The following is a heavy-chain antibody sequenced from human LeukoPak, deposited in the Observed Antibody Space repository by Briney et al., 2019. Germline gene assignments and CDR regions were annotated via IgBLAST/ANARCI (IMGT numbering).Heavy chain of an antibody. CDR2: INQDGREK. J-gene: IGHJ4*02. D-gene: IGHD1-1*01. CDR3: ARAGWNDESASPFDY. V-gene: IGHV3-7*04. CDR1: GFTFSSYW. Sequence: PGGSLRLSCAASGFTFSSYWMSWVRQAPGKGLEWVANINQDGREKYYADSVKGRFTISRDNSKNTLYLQMNSLRAEDTAVYYCARAGWNDESASPFDYWGQGTLVTVSS.